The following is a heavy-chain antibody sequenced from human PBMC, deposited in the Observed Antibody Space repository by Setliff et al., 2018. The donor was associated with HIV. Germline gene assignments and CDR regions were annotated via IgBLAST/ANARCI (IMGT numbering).Heavy chain of an antibody. J-gene: IGHJ4*02. CDR2: INPNSDGT. V-gene: IGHV1-2*02. Sequence: ASVKVSCKASGYTFTGYYIHWVRQAPGQGLEWMGWINPNSDGTNYAQKLQGRVTMTTDTSTSTAYMELRSLRSDDTAVYYCARGPPIVVVPAALLTFDYWGQGTLVTVSS. CDR3: ARGPPIVVVPAALLTFDY. D-gene: IGHD2-2*01. CDR1: GYTFTGYY.